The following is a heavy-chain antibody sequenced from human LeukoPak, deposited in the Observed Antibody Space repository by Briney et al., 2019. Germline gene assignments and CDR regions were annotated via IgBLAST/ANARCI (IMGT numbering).Heavy chain of an antibody. Sequence: GRSLRLSCAATGFTFNHYGMHWVRQAPGKGLEWVSLISDTSSDINYAESVRGRFTISRDNAKNSLFLQMDSLRVEDTAIYYCAKGLFSAFDKYLDSWGQGTLVTVSS. CDR2: ISDTSSDI. D-gene: IGHD5-12*01. J-gene: IGHJ4*02. CDR1: GFTFNHYG. CDR3: AKGLFSAFDKYLDS. V-gene: IGHV3-21*04.